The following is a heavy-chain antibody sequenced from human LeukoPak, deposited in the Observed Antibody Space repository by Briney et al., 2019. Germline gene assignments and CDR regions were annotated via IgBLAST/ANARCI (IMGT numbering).Heavy chain of an antibody. Sequence: ASVKVSCKASGYTFTNYYMHWVRQAPGQGLEWMGWINPNSGGTNYAQKFQGRVTMTRETSISTAYMELSRLRSDDTAVYYCARGVGGIRPYYYDSSSYRNYYYMDVWGKGTTVTISS. CDR3: ARGVGGIRPYYYDSSSYRNYYYMDV. D-gene: IGHD3-22*01. CDR2: INPNSGGT. V-gene: IGHV1-2*02. J-gene: IGHJ6*03. CDR1: GYTFTNYY.